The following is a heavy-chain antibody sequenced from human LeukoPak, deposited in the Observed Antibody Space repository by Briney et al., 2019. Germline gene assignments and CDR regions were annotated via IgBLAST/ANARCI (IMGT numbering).Heavy chain of an antibody. CDR3: ARVLFRFFAYDS. J-gene: IGHJ5*01. Sequence: GGSLRLSCAASGFTVSSNYMSWVRQAPGKGLEWVSVIYSGGSTSYADPVKGRFTISRDSSKNTLYLQMNSLRAEDTAVYFCARVLFRFFAYDSWGQGILVTVSS. CDR2: IYSGGST. CDR1: GFTVSSNY. V-gene: IGHV3-53*01.